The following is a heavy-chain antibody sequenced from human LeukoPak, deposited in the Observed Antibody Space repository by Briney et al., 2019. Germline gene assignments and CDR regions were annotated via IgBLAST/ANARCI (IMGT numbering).Heavy chain of an antibody. J-gene: IGHJ4*02. CDR2: INPSGGST. V-gene: IGHV1-46*01. D-gene: IGHD5-18*01. CDR3: ARARNSYGLEDF. CDR1: GYTLTSYY. Sequence: ASVKVSCKASGYTLTSYYLHWVRQAPGQGLEWMAIINPSGGSTNYAQKFQGRVTMARDTSTSTVYLELSSLRSEDTAIYYCARARNSYGLEDFWGQGTLVTVSS.